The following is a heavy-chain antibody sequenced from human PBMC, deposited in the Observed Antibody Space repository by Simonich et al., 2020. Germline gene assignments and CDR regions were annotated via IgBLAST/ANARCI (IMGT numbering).Heavy chain of an antibody. CDR1: GFTFSSYA. D-gene: IGHD5-12*01. CDR3: AKDYGVDGYNYFDY. Sequence: EVQLLESGGGLVQPGGSLRLSCAASGFTFSSYAMSWVRQAPGKGLVWVSAIRGSGGSTYYADSVKGRFTISRDNSKNTLYLQMNSLRAEDTAVYYCAKDYGVDGYNYFDYWGQGTLVTVSS. J-gene: IGHJ4*02. V-gene: IGHV3-23*01. CDR2: IRGSGGST.